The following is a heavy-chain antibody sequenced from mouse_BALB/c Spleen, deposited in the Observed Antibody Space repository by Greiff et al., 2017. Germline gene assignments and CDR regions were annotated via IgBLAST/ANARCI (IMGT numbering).Heavy chain of an antibody. Sequence: LVKTGASVKISCKASGYSFTGYYMHWVKQSHGKSLEWIGYISCYNGATSYNQKFKGKATFTVDTSSSTAYMQFNSLTSEDSAVYYCARSDYRYDGAWFAYWGQGTLVTVSA. CDR1: GYSFTGYY. D-gene: IGHD2-14*01. J-gene: IGHJ3*01. CDR3: ARSDYRYDGAWFAY. V-gene: IGHV1S34*01. CDR2: ISCYNGAT.